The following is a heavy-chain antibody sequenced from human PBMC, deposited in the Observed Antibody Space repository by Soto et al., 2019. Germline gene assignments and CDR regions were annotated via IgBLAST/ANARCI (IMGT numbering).Heavy chain of an antibody. J-gene: IGHJ4*02. CDR3: AREIQWQHTPLPPSLGDY. CDR2: VSYDGSSK. Sequence: QVQLVESGGGVGQPGRSLRLSCAASGFTFSSYAMYWVRQAPGKGLEWVAVVSYDGSSKYYADSVKGRFTISRDNSKNTGYLQMNSLRAEDTAVYYCAREIQWQHTPLPPSLGDYWGQGTLVTVSS. CDR1: GFTFSSYA. D-gene: IGHD6-19*01. V-gene: IGHV3-30-3*01.